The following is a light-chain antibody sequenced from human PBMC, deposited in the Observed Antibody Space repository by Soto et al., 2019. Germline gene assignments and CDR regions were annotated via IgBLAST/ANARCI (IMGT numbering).Light chain of an antibody. V-gene: IGLV1-44*01. CDR2: SNN. CDR1: GSNIGTNN. J-gene: IGLJ3*02. CDR3: AAWDDRLNGWL. Sequence: QSVLIQPPSASGTLGQRVTISCSGSGSNIGTNNVNWYQQLPETAPKLLIYSNNQRPSGVPDRFSGSKSGTSASLAISGLQSEDEADYYCAAWDDRLNGWLFGGGTKDRP.